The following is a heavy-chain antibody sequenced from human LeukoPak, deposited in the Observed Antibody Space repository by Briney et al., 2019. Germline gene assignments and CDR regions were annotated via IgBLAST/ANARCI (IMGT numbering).Heavy chain of an antibody. CDR1: GFTFSSYT. CDR2: ITTSSTYI. J-gene: IGHJ4*02. CDR3: ARGDGYYASGSYYIDY. Sequence: GGSLRLSCAASGFTFSSYTMNWVRQAPGKGLEWVSSITTSSTYIYYADSVRGRFTISRDNAKNSLYLRMSSLRVEDTAVYYCARGDGYYASGSYYIDYWGQGTLVTVSS. D-gene: IGHD3-10*01. V-gene: IGHV3-21*01.